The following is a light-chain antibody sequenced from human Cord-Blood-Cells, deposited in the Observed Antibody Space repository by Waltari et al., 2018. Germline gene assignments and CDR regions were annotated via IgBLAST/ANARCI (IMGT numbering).Light chain of an antibody. J-gene: IGLJ2*01. V-gene: IGLV1-47*01. CDR1: SSNIGSNY. CDR2: RKN. Sequence: QSVLTQPPSASGTPGQRVTISCSGSSSNIGSNYVYWYQQLPGPAPKLLRYRKNQRPSGVPDRFSGSKSGTSASLAISGLRSEDEADYYCAAWDDSLSGVVFGGGTKLTVL. CDR3: AAWDDSLSGVV.